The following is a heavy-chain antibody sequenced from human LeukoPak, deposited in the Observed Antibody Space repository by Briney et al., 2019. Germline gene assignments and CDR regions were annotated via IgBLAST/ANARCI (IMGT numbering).Heavy chain of an antibody. D-gene: IGHD6-19*01. Sequence: AGGSLRLSCAASGFTFSSYAMHWVRQAPGKGLVWVSRINSDGITTIYADSVKGRFTISRDNAKNTLYLQMNSLRAEDTAVYYCARDMVAGGPDYWGQGTLVTVSS. V-gene: IGHV3-74*01. CDR2: INSDGITT. CDR3: ARDMVAGGPDY. J-gene: IGHJ4*02. CDR1: GFTFSSYA.